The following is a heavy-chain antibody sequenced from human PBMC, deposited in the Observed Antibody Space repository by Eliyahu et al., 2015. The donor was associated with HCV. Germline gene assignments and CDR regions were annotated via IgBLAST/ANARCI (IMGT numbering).Heavy chain of an antibody. D-gene: IGHD2-2*01. V-gene: IGHV1-69*01. CDR2: IIPIFGTA. CDR1: GGTFSNYA. CDR3: TRGGEEHQLQSRPFDY. J-gene: IGHJ4*02. Sequence: QVQLVQSGAEVKKPGSSVKVSCKASGGTFSNYAISWVRQAPGQGLEWMGGIIPIFGTANYAQKFQGRVTISADESTRTAYMELSSLTSEDAAIYYCTRGGEEHQLQSRPFDYWGQGTLVTVSS.